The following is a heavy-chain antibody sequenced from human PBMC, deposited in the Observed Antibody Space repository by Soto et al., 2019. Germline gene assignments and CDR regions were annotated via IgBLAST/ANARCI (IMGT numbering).Heavy chain of an antibody. D-gene: IGHD3-10*01. CDR1: GGSISSYY. CDR3: ASLGPTVRGLYYYYYGMDV. V-gene: IGHV4-59*12. CDR2: IYYSGST. J-gene: IGHJ6*02. Sequence: PSETLSLTCTVSGGSISSYYWSWIRQPPGKGLEWIGYIYYSGSTNYNPSLKSRVTISVDTSKNQFSLKLSSVTAADTAVYYCASLGPTVRGLYYYYYGMDVWGQGTTVTVSS.